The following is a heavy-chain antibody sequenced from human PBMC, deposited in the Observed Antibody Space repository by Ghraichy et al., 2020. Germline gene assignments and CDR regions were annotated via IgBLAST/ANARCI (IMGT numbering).Heavy chain of an antibody. V-gene: IGHV1-69*13. CDR2: IVPTFQTA. Sequence: SVKVSCKASGGTLNNYAISWVRQAPGQGLEWMGRIVPTFQTAEYARKLQDRVTITADESTNTVHMELSSLRSEDTAVYYCARGPGLALDDRKYEDYSGQGTLVTVSS. CDR3: ARGPGLALDDRKYEDY. CDR1: GGTLNNYA. D-gene: IGHD2-2*01. J-gene: IGHJ4*02.